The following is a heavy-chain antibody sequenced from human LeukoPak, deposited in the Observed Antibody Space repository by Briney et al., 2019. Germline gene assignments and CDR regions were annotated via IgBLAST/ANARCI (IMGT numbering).Heavy chain of an antibody. V-gene: IGHV3-7*01. CDR3: ARDWYVTPPYYYYYGMDV. CDR1: GFTFSSYW. CDR2: IKQDGSEK. D-gene: IGHD6-13*01. J-gene: IGHJ6*02. Sequence: GGSLRLSCAASGFTFSSYWMSWVRQAPGKGLERVANIKQDGSEKYYVDSVKGRFTISRDNAKNSLYLQMNSLRAEDTAVYYCARDWYVTPPYYYYYGMDVWGQGTTVTVSS.